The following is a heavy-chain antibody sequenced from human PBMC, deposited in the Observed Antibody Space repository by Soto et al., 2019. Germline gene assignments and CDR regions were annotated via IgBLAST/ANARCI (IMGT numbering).Heavy chain of an antibody. Sequence: QITLKESGPPLVNPTQTLTLTCTFSGFSLSSDGVGVGWIRQPPGKALEWLALIYWNDVKHYSPLLKNRLTITKDTSKNQVVLTLANMDRVDSATYYCTQRASFYDSRTFDPWGQGIRVTVSS. CDR3: TQRASFYDSRTFDP. D-gene: IGHD3-22*01. CDR2: IYWNDVK. CDR1: GFSLSSDGVG. J-gene: IGHJ5*02. V-gene: IGHV2-5*01.